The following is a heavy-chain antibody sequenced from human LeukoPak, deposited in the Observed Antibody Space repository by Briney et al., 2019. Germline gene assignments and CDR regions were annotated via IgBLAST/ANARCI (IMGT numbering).Heavy chain of an antibody. J-gene: IGHJ4*02. CDR2: IYYSGST. Sequence: SETLSLTCTVSGGSVSSGSYYWSWIRQPPGKGLEGIGYIYYSGSTNYNPSLKSRVTISVDTSKNQFSLKLSSVTAADTAVYYCARARDGYNYALFDYWGQGTLVTVSS. D-gene: IGHD5-24*01. CDR1: GGSVSSGSYY. V-gene: IGHV4-61*01. CDR3: ARARDGYNYALFDY.